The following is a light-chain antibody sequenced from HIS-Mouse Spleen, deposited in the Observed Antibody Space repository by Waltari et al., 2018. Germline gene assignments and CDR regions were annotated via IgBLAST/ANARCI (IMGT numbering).Light chain of an antibody. CDR2: EDS. V-gene: IGLV3-10*01. CDR3: YSTDSSGNHRV. CDR1: ALPKKY. Sequence: SYELTQPPSVSVSPGQTARITCSGDALPKKYAYWYQQNSGQAPVRVIYEDSKRPSGIPERFSGSSSGTMATLTISGAQVEDEADYYCYSTDSSGNHRVFGGGTKLTVL. J-gene: IGLJ2*01.